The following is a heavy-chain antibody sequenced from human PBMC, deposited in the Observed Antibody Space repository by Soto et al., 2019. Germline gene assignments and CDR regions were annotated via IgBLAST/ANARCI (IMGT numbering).Heavy chain of an antibody. Sequence: PGGSLRLSCAASGFSLSSYGMHWVRQAPGKGLEWVAVISYDGGNKYYADSVKGRFTISRDNSKNTLYMQMNSLRAEDTAMYYCAKEISPGLSYGADGPHGMDVCGQGTKVTVS. CDR1: GFSLSSYG. J-gene: IGHJ6*02. V-gene: IGHV3-30*18. CDR3: AKEISPGLSYGADGPHGMDV. CDR2: ISYDGGNK. D-gene: IGHD4-17*01.